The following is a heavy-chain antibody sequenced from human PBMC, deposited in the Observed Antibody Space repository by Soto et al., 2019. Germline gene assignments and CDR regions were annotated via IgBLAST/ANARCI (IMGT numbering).Heavy chain of an antibody. CDR1: GYTFTKYG. CDR3: ARAGVATLDY. Sequence: GASVKVSCKASGYTFTKYGISWVRQAPGQGLEWMGWISAYTGNTNYAKKIQGRVTMTIDTSTSTGYMELRSLRSDDTAVYYCARAGVATLDYWGQGTLVTVSS. V-gene: IGHV1-18*01. CDR2: ISAYTGNT. D-gene: IGHD2-15*01. J-gene: IGHJ4*02.